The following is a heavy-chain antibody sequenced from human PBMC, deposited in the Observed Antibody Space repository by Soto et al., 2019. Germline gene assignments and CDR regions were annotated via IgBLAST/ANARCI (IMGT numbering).Heavy chain of an antibody. D-gene: IGHD2-15*01. J-gene: IGHJ6*02. CDR1: GYTFTSYA. Sequence: ASVKVSCKASGYTFTSYAMNWVRQAPGQRLEWMGWIKAGNGNTKYSQKFPGRVTITRDTSASTAYMELSRLRSEDTAVYYCVREIAGYCSGCCCPGHYYYGMDFWGQGTTVTVSS. CDR2: IKAGNGNT. V-gene: IGHV1-3*01. CDR3: VREIAGYCSGCCCPGHYYYGMDF.